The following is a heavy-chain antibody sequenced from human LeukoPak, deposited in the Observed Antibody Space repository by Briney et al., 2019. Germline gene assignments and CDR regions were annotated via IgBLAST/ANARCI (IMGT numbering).Heavy chain of an antibody. D-gene: IGHD3-10*01. CDR3: AREGSGSYPDY. V-gene: IGHV4-59*01. J-gene: IGHJ4*02. CDR1: GASINFYY. Sequence: SETLSLTCTVSGASINFYYWSWIRQPPGKGLEWIGYIYYSGSTNYNPSLKSRVTISVDTSKNQFSLKLSSVTAADTAVYYCAREGSGSYPDYWGQGTLVTVSS. CDR2: IYYSGST.